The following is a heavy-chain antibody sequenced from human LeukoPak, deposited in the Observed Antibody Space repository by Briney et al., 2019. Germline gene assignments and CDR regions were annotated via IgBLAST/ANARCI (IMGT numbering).Heavy chain of an antibody. J-gene: IGHJ3*02. CDR1: GGSFSGYY. CDR2: INHSGST. D-gene: IGHD2-2*01. Sequence: SETLSLTCAVYGGSFSGYYWSWIRQPPGKGLEWIGEINHSGSTNYNPSLKSRVTISVDTSKNQFSLKLSSVTAADTAVYYCARGALYCSSTSCFSDAFDIWGQGTMVTVSS. CDR3: ARGALYCSSTSCFSDAFDI. V-gene: IGHV4-34*01.